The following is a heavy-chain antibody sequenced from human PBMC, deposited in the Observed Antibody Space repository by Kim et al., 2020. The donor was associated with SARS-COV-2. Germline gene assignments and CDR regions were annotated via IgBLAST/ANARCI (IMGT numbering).Heavy chain of an antibody. CDR3: ARDTSYYCASSGVLDS. V-gene: IGHV4-61*03. Sequence: PSPKRRVTISVDTSKNHCSLRLSSVTAADTAVYFCARDTSYYCASSGVLDSWGQGVLVTVSS. J-gene: IGHJ4*02. D-gene: IGHD3-9*01.